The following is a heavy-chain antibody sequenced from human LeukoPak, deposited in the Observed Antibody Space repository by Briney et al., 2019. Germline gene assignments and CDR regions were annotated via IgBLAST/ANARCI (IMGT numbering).Heavy chain of an antibody. Sequence: TSGTLSLTCTVSGGSISIYYWNWIRQPPGKGLEWIGYIYNSGSSTIYNPSLKSRVTISVDTSKNQFSLRLSSVTAADTAVYFCVRDRELTYWGQGTLVTVSS. J-gene: IGHJ4*02. D-gene: IGHD3-10*01. V-gene: IGHV4-59*01. CDR1: GGSISIYY. CDR2: IYNSGSST. CDR3: VRDRELTY.